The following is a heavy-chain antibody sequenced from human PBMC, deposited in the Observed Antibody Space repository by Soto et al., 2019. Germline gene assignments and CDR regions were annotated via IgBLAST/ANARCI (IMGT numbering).Heavy chain of an antibody. CDR1: GFTFSSYA. CDR2: ISYDGSNK. D-gene: IGHD3-22*01. Sequence: GGSLRLSCAASGFTFSSYAMHWVRQAPGKGLEWVAVISYDGSNKYYADSVKGRFTISRDNSKNTLYLQMNSLRAEDTAVYYCAREKRSYYYDSSGQPGIDYWGQGTLVTVSS. J-gene: IGHJ4*02. CDR3: AREKRSYYYDSSGQPGIDY. V-gene: IGHV3-30-3*01.